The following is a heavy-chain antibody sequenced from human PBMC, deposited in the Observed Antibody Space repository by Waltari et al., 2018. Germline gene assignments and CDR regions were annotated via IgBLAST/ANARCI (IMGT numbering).Heavy chain of an antibody. CDR2: IYSGGGTT. Sequence: EVQLVESGGGLIQPGGSLRLSCAASGFNGFSNYMRWVRQAPGKGLGCVSVIYSGGGTTSYADSVKGRFTISRDDSRNIVYLQMNSLRADDTAVYYCARDRGASGYDFDYWGQGVLVTVSS. CDR3: ARDRGASGYDFDY. CDR1: GFNGFSNY. J-gene: IGHJ4*02. D-gene: IGHD5-12*01. V-gene: IGHV3-53*01.